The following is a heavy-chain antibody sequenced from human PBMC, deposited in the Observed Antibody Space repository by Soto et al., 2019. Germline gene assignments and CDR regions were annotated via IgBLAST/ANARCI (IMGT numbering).Heavy chain of an antibody. CDR3: TTDDPINKY. V-gene: IGHV3-15*01. CDR2: IKRYTNGGTT. Sequence: SRSLCCTASGFTFSDAWMSWVHHAAWEGWGWVGRIKRYTNGGTTEYAAPVKGRFASSRDDSNNTLYLQMNSLKTEDAGVDYCTTDDPINKYWCQGTLVTVYS. CDR1: GFTFSDAW. J-gene: IGHJ4*02.